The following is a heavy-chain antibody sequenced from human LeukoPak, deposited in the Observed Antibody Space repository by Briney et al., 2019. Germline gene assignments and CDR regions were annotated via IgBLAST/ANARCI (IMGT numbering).Heavy chain of an antibody. J-gene: IGHJ4*02. V-gene: IGHV4-31*03. Sequence: PSETLSLTCTVSGGSISSGGYYWSWIRQHPGKGLEWIGYIYYSGSTYYNPSLKSRVTISVDKSKNQFSLKLSSVTAADTAVYYCARDYEDTAMDSNYYFDYWGQGTLVTISS. D-gene: IGHD5-18*01. CDR2: IYYSGST. CDR3: ARDYEDTAMDSNYYFDY. CDR1: GGSISSGGYY.